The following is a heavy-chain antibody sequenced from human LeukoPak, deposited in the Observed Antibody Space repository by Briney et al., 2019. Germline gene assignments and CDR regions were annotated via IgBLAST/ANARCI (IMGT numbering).Heavy chain of an antibody. J-gene: IGHJ4*02. D-gene: IGHD5-24*01. CDR2: IIPILGIA. Sequence: ASVNVSFMASVYTFTHYYMNWVGQAPGQGREWMGRIIPILGIANSAQKFQGRVTITADHSTSTAYMELSSLRSEDTAVYYCARDSGRWLQLGYFDYWGQGTLVTVSS. V-gene: IGHV1-69*04. CDR1: VYTFTHYY. CDR3: ARDSGRWLQLGYFDY.